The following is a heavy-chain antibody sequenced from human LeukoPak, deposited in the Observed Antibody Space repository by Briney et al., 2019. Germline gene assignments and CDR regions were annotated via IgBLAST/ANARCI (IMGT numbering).Heavy chain of an antibody. D-gene: IGHD6-13*01. Sequence: PGESLKISCKGSGYSFTSYWIGWVRQMTGKGLEWMGIIYPGDSDTRYSPSFQGQVTISADKSISTAYLQWSSLKASDTAMYYCARQYSSSWVASQYYFDYWGQGTLVTVSS. V-gene: IGHV5-51*01. CDR2: IYPGDSDT. CDR1: GYSFTSYW. J-gene: IGHJ4*02. CDR3: ARQYSSSWVASQYYFDY.